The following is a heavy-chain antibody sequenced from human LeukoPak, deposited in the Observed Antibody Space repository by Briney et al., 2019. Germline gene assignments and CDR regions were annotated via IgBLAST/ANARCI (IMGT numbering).Heavy chain of an antibody. Sequence: GGSLRLSCAASGFTFSSYWMSWVRQAPGKGLEWVANIKQDGSEKYYVDSVKGRFTISRDNAKNSLYLQMNSLRAEDTAVSYCARERGTAMVTFDYWGQGTLVTVSS. CDR2: IKQDGSEK. CDR1: GFTFSSYW. CDR3: ARERGTAMVTFDY. D-gene: IGHD5-18*01. V-gene: IGHV3-7*01. J-gene: IGHJ4*02.